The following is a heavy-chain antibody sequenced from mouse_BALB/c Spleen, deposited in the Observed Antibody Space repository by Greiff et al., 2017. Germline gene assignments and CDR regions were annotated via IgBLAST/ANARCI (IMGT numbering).Heavy chain of an antibody. CDR2: ISCYNGAT. Sequence: LVKTGASVKISCKASGYSFTGYYMHWVKQSHGKSLEWIGYISCYNGATSYNQKFKGKATFTVDTSSSTAYMQFNSLTSEDSAVYYCARSLDSSGYPFAYWGQGTLVTVSA. J-gene: IGHJ3*01. CDR1: GYSFTGYY. V-gene: IGHV1S34*01. D-gene: IGHD3-2*01. CDR3: ARSLDSSGYPFAY.